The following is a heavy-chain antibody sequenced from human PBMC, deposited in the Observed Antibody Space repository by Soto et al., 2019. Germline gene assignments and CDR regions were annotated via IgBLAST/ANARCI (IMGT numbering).Heavy chain of an antibody. D-gene: IGHD3-9*01. V-gene: IGHV5-51*01. J-gene: IGHJ6*02. Sequence: GESLKISCKGSGYSFTSYWIGWVRQMPGKGLEWMGIIYPGDSDTRYSPSFQGQVTISADKSISTAYLQWSSLKASDTAMYYCARHFEIEQSSSYSGMDGWGQGDTLTVSS. CDR2: IYPGDSDT. CDR1: GYSFTSYW. CDR3: ARHFEIEQSSSYSGMDG.